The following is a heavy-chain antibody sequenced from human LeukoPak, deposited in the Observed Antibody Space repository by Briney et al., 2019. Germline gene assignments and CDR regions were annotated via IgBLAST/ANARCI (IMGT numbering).Heavy chain of an antibody. CDR3: ARTPPAYCGGDCYFYYFDY. D-gene: IGHD2-21*02. Sequence: SETLSLTCTVSGGSISSYYWSWIRQPPGKGLEWIGYIYYSGSTNYNPSLKSRVTISVDTSKNQFSLKLSSVTAADTAVYYCARTPPAYCGGDCYFYYFDYWGQGTLVTVSS. CDR1: GGSISSYY. J-gene: IGHJ4*02. V-gene: IGHV4-59*01. CDR2: IYYSGST.